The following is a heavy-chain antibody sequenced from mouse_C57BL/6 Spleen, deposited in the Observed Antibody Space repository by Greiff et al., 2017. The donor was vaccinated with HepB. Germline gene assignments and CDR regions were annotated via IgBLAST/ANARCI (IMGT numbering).Heavy chain of an antibody. V-gene: IGHV1-54*01. CDR2: INPGSGGT. D-gene: IGHD2-14*01. CDR1: GYAFTNYL. Sequence: VQLQQSGAELVRPGSSAKVSCKASGYAFTNYLIEWVKQRPGQGLEWIGVINPGSGGTNYNEKFKGKATLTADKASSTAYMQLSSLTSEDSAVYCGARAYYRTLYAMDYWGQGTSVTVSA. J-gene: IGHJ4*01. CDR3: ARAYYRTLYAMDY.